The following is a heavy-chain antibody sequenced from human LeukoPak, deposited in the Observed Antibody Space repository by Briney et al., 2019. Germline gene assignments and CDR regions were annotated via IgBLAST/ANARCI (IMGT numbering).Heavy chain of an antibody. J-gene: IGHJ4*02. CDR1: GFTVSSNY. D-gene: IGHD1-26*01. CDR3: ARDARPPGGSTWGVFDY. Sequence: PGGSLKLSCAASGFTVSSNYMSWVRQAPGKGLEWVSVIYSGGSTYYADSVKGRFSISRDNSKNTLYLQMNSLRGEDTAVYYCARDARPPGGSTWGVFDYWGQGTLVTVSS. CDR2: IYSGGST. V-gene: IGHV3-66*01.